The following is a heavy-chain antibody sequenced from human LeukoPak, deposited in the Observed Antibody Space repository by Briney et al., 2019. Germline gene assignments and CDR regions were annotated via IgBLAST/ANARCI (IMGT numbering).Heavy chain of an antibody. V-gene: IGHV3-74*01. CDR3: ARGDGSSGWYFDY. Sequence: GGSLRLSCAASGFTSRSSWMHWVRQAPGKGLVWVSRINADEGTTNYADSVKGRFTISRDNAKNTLYLQMNSLRAEDTAVYYCARGDGSSGWYFDYWGQGTLVTVSS. CDR2: INADEGTT. D-gene: IGHD6-19*01. J-gene: IGHJ4*02. CDR1: GFTSRSSW.